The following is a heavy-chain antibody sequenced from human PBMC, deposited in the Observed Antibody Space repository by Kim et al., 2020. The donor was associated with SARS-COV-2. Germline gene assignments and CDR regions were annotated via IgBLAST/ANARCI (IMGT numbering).Heavy chain of an antibody. CDR1: GFTFSSYA. Sequence: GGSLRLSCAASGFTFSSYAMHWVRQAPGKGLEWVAVISYDGSNKYYADSVKGRFTISRDNSKNTLYLQMNSQRAEDTAVYYCARDPGSSFDYWGQGTLVTVSS. D-gene: IGHD6-13*01. CDR3: ARDPGSSFDY. J-gene: IGHJ4*02. V-gene: IGHV3-30-3*01. CDR2: ISYDGSNK.